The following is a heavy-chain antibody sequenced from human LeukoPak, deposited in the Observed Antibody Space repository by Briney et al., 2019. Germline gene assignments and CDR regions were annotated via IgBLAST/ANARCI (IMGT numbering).Heavy chain of an antibody. CDR3: ARSGSGSDI. CDR1: GYTFTRYD. CDR2: MNRNSGNT. Sequence: ASVKVSCKASGYTFTRYDIKWVRQATGQGLEWMGWMNRNSGNTGYAQKCQVRVTMTRNTPISTAYMERSSLRSEATAVYYCARSGSGSDIWGQGTMVTVSS. V-gene: IGHV1-8*01. J-gene: IGHJ3*02. D-gene: IGHD3-10*01.